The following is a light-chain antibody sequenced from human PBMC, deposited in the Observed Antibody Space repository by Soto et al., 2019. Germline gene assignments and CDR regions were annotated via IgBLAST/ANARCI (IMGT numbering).Light chain of an antibody. CDR3: QQDDTFSHC. V-gene: IGKV1-5*03. CDR2: KPA. Sequence: DIQMTQSPSTLSASVGDTVTITCRASQNINNWLAWYQQKPGKAPKLLIYKPASLESGVPSKFSASGSGTEFMLTIRGLQPDDFATYYCQQDDTFSHCCGQGTKLEIK. J-gene: IGKJ2*03. CDR1: QNINNW.